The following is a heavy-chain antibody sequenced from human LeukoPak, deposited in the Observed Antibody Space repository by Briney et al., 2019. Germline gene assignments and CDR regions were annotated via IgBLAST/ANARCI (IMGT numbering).Heavy chain of an antibody. CDR3: ASSIAMAVFDY. J-gene: IGHJ4*02. Sequence: GSVKVSCKASGYTFTGYYMHWVRQAPGKGLEWVGRINTKRGGTNYAQKLKGRVTMTRDKSISTAYMELSRLRSDDTAVYYCASSIAMAVFDYWGQGTLVTVSS. D-gene: IGHD6-19*01. V-gene: IGHV1-2*06. CDR1: GYTFTGYY. CDR2: INTKRGGT.